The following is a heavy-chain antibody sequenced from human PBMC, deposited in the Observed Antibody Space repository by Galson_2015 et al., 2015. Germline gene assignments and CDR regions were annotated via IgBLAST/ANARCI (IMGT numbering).Heavy chain of an antibody. CDR3: ARDLYDSSGFDY. V-gene: IGHV1-46*01. CDR2: INPSGGST. D-gene: IGHD3-22*01. Sequence: SCKASGYTFTSYYLHWVRQAPGQGLEWMGIINPSGGSTSYAQKFQGRVTMTRDTSMSTVYMELSSLRSEDTAVYYCARDLYDSSGFDYWGQGTLVTVSS. CDR1: GYTFTSYY. J-gene: IGHJ4*02.